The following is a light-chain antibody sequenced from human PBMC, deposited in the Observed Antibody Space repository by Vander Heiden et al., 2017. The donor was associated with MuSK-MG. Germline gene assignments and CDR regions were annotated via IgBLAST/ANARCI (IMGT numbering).Light chain of an antibody. J-gene: IGKJ2*01. V-gene: IGKV3-11*01. CDR3: QQHNNWPYT. CDR1: QGVRHH. Sequence: VLPPSPAPLSLSPGERAPLSCRASQGVRHHLAWYQQKPGQAPRLLIYDASNRATGIPARFSGSGSGTDFTLTISSLQPEDFAVYHCQQHNNWPYTFGEGTKVEIK. CDR2: DAS.